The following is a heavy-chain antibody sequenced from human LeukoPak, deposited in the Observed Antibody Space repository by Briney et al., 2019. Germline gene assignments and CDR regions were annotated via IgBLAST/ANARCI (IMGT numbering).Heavy chain of an antibody. J-gene: IGHJ4*02. D-gene: IGHD2-15*01. Sequence: GASVKVSCKASGYTFTSYDINWVRQATGQGLEWMGWMSPKSGSTGYAQKFQGRVSMTRDTSINTAYMELSSLRPEDTAVYYCARDRTSFSYYFDYWGQGTLVTVSS. CDR2: MSPKSGST. CDR1: GYTFTSYD. V-gene: IGHV1-8*01. CDR3: ARDRTSFSYYFDY.